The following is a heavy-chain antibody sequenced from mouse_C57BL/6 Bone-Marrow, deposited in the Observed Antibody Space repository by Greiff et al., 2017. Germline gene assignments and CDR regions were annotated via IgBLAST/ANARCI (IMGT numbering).Heavy chain of an antibody. V-gene: IGHV1-50*01. CDR1: GYTFTSYW. Sequence: QVQLQQSGAELVKPGASVKLSCKASGYTFTSYWMQWVKQRPGQGLEWIGEIDPSDSYTNYNQKFKGKATLTVDTSSSTAYMQLSGLTSEDSAVYYCARTEYWGQGTTLTVSS. J-gene: IGHJ2*01. CDR2: IDPSDSYT. CDR3: ARTEY.